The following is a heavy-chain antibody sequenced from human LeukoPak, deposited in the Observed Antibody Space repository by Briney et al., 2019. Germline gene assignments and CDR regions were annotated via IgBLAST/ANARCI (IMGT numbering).Heavy chain of an antibody. CDR3: ARREAATFDY. J-gene: IGHJ4*02. Sequence: SETLSLTCAVYGGSFSGYYWSWIRQPPGKGLEWIGEINHSGSTNYNPSLKSRVTISVDTSKNQFSLELSSVTAADTAVYYCARREAATFDYWGQGTLVTVSS. V-gene: IGHV4-34*01. D-gene: IGHD2-15*01. CDR1: GGSFSGYY. CDR2: INHSGST.